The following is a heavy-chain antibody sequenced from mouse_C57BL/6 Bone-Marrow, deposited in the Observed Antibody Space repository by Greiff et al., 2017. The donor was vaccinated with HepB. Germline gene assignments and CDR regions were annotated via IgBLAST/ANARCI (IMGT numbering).Heavy chain of an antibody. J-gene: IGHJ1*03. Sequence: VQLQESGAELVKPGASVKMSCKASGYTFTTYPIEWMKQNHGKSLEWIGNFHPYNDDTKYNEKFKGKATLTVEKSSSTVYLELSRLTSDDSAVYYCARGGSSHSYWYFDVWGTGTTVTVSS. V-gene: IGHV1-47*01. CDR2: FHPYNDDT. CDR3: ARGGSSHSYWYFDV. CDR1: GYTFTTYP. D-gene: IGHD1-1*01.